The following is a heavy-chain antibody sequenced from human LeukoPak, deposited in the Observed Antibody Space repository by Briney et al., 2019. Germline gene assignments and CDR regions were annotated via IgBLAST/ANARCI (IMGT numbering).Heavy chain of an antibody. CDR1: GYSFTSYW. V-gene: IGHV5-51*01. Sequence: GESLKISCKGSGYSFTSYWIGWVRQMPGKGLEWMGIIYPGDSDTRYSPSFQGQVTISADKSISTAYLQWSSLKASDTAMYYCASTSRLFNKVRYSDLWGRGTLVTVSS. CDR3: ASTSRLFNKVRYSDL. CDR2: IYPGDSDT. J-gene: IGHJ2*01. D-gene: IGHD2-21*01.